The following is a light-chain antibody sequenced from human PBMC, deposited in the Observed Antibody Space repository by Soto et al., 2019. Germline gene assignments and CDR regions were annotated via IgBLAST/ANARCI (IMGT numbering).Light chain of an antibody. J-gene: IGKJ1*01. CDR3: QQYNDYSAWT. CDR1: QSIISW. CDR2: KAS. V-gene: IGKV1-5*03. Sequence: DFQMTQSPSTLSASVGDRVTITFRASQSIISWLAWYQQKPGKAPKVLIYKASSLESGVTSRFSGSGSGTEFTLTISSLQPDDFATYYCQQYNDYSAWTFGQGTKVDIK.